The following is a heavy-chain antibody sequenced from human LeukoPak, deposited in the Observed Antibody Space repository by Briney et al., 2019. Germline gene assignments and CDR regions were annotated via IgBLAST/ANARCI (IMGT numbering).Heavy chain of an antibody. CDR1: GGSISSNNW. V-gene: IGHV4-4*02. CDR2: IYNRGST. CDR3: ARSGNSWYFDL. D-gene: IGHD4-23*01. J-gene: IGHJ2*01. Sequence: SGTLSLTCAVSGGSISSNNWWSWVRQTPGKVLDWNGEIYNRGSTNYNPSLKSRVTISVDKSKNQFSLRLSSVTAADTAVYYCARSGNSWYFDLWGRGTLVTVSS.